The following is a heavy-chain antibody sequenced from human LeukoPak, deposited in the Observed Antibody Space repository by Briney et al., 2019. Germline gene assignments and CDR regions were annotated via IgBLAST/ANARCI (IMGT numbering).Heavy chain of an antibody. CDR1: GGSISSNTYY. V-gene: IGHV4-39*01. D-gene: IGHD3-22*01. J-gene: IGHJ3*02. CDR3: ARAYYYASSAFDI. CDR2: IYYGGST. Sequence: PSETLSLTCTVSGGSISSNTYYWDWIRQPPGKGLECIGSIYYGGSTYYHPSLKSRVIISVDTSKNQFSLKLSSVTAADTAVYYCARAYYYASSAFDIWGQGTMVTVSS.